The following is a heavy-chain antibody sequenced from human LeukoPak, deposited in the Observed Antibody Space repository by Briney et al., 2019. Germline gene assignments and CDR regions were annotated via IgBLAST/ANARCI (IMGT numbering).Heavy chain of an antibody. J-gene: IGHJ6*03. D-gene: IGHD3-10*01. CDR3: ATIGYGSGSPSYYYYYMDV. Sequence: ASVKVSCKASGYTFTGYYMHWVRQAPGQGLEWMGWINPNSGGTNYAQKFQGRVTMTRDTSISTAYMELSRLRSDDTAVYYCATIGYGSGSPSYYYYYMDVWGKGTTVTISS. CDR2: INPNSGGT. CDR1: GYTFTGYY. V-gene: IGHV1-2*02.